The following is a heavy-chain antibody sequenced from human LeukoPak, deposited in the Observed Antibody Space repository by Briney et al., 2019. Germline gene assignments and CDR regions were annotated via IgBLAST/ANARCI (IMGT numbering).Heavy chain of an antibody. Sequence: HGESLKISCKGSGYSFTSYWIGWVRQMPGKGLEWMGIIYPGDSDTRYSPSFQGQVTISADKSISTAYLQWSSLKASDTAMYYCARPGAVVGALDAFDIWGQGTMVTVSS. V-gene: IGHV5-51*01. CDR1: GYSFTSYW. J-gene: IGHJ3*02. CDR3: ARPGAVVGALDAFDI. CDR2: IYPGDSDT. D-gene: IGHD1-26*01.